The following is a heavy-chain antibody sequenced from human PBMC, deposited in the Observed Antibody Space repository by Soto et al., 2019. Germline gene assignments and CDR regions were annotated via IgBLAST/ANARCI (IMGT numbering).Heavy chain of an antibody. CDR2: IYSGGST. CDR1: GFTVSSNY. Sequence: PGGSLRLSCAASGFTVSSNYMTWVRQAPGKGLEWVSLIYSGGSTYYADSVKGRFTVSRDNSKNTLYLQMNSLRAEDTAVYYCARALTYCTSTSCYNFYYYMYVWGKGTTVTVSS. D-gene: IGHD2-2*02. J-gene: IGHJ6*03. V-gene: IGHV3-66*01. CDR3: ARALTYCTSTSCYNFYYYMYV.